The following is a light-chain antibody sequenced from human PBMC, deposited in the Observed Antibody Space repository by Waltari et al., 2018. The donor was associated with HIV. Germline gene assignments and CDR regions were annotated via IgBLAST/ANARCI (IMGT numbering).Light chain of an antibody. CDR2: DVS. CDR1: SSDVGGYNF. J-gene: IGLJ1*01. V-gene: IGLV2-23*02. Sequence: QSALTQPASVSGSPGQSITISCTGTSSDVGGYNFVSWYQQHPGTAPTLMIYDVSERPAGVSNRFSGSKSGNTASLTISGLQAEDEANYYCCSFAGGSTYVFGTMTMVTVL. CDR3: CSFAGGSTYV.